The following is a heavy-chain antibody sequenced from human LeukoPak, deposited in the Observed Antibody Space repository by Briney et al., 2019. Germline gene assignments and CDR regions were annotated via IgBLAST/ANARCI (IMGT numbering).Heavy chain of an antibody. D-gene: IGHD6-19*01. V-gene: IGHV3-49*04. CDR2: IRSKAYGGTT. CDR3: ARWVSGWFLDY. Sequence: GGSLRLSCTASGFTFGDYAMSWVRQAPGKGLEWVGFIRSKAYGGTTEYAASVRGRFTISRDNAKNSLYLQMNSLRDEDTAVYYCARWVSGWFLDYWGQGTLVTVSS. CDR1: GFTFGDYA. J-gene: IGHJ4*02.